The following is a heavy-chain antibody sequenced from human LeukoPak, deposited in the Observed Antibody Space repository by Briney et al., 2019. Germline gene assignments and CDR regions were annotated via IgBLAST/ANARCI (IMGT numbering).Heavy chain of an antibody. CDR3: ARGGSYYGSGKDWFDP. J-gene: IGHJ5*02. V-gene: IGHV1-69*04. CDR2: IIPILGIA. D-gene: IGHD3-10*01. Sequence: SVKVSCKASGGTFXSXAISWVRXAPGQGLEWMGRIIPILGIANYEQKFKGRVTITADKSTSTAYMELSSLRSEDTAVYYCARGGSYYGSGKDWFDPWGQGTLVTVSS. CDR1: GGTFXSXA.